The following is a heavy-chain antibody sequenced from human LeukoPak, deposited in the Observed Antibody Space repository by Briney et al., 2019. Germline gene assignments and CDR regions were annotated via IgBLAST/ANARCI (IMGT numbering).Heavy chain of an antibody. J-gene: IGHJ5*02. V-gene: IGHV3-30*14. Sequence: GGSLRLSCAASGFIFSNYAIHWVRQAPGKGLEWVALISYGGSNKYYADSVKGRFTISRDNSKNTLYLQMNSLGAEDTAVYYCARGSYGMADPPASAWGQGTLVTVSS. CDR1: GFIFSNYA. CDR2: ISYGGSNK. D-gene: IGHD1-26*01. CDR3: ARGSYGMADPPASA.